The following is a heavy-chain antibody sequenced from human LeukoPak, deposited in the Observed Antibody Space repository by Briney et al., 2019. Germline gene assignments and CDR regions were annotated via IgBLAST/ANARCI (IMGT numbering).Heavy chain of an antibody. J-gene: IGHJ4*02. V-gene: IGHV4-34*01. CDR3: ARGGGTTGTTPGY. CDR1: GGSFSGYY. Sequence: SQTLSLTCAVYGGSFSGYYWSWIRQPPGKGLEWIGEINHSGSTNYNPSLKSRVTISVDTSKNQFSLKLSSVTAADPAVYYCARGGGTTGTTPGYWGQGTLVTVSS. CDR2: INHSGST. D-gene: IGHD1-7*01.